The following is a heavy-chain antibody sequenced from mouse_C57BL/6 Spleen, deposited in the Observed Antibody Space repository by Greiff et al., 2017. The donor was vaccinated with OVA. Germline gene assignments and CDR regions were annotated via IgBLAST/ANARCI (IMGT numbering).Heavy chain of an antibody. CDR2: IYPGSGNT. V-gene: IGHV1-76*01. D-gene: IGHD1-1*01. Sequence: VKLQESGAELVRPGASVKLSCKASGYTFTDYYINWVKQRPGQGLEWIARIYPGSGNTYYNEKFKGKATLTAEKSSSTAYMQLSSLTSEDSAVYFCARSTTVVDAMDYWGQGTSVTVSS. CDR1: GYTFTDYY. J-gene: IGHJ4*01. CDR3: ARSTTVVDAMDY.